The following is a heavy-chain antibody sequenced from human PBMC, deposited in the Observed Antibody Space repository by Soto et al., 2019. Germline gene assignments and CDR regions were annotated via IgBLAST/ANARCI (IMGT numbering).Heavy chain of an antibody. Sequence: QVQLVQSGAEVKKPGSSVKVSCKASGGTFSSYAISWVRQAPGQGLEWMGGIIPIFGTAHYAQKFQGRVTSPADKSKXTAYMELSSLRSEDTAVYYCAIAPRAYSSSWFFDYWGQGTLVTVSS. CDR2: IIPIFGTA. CDR3: AIAPRAYSSSWFFDY. V-gene: IGHV1-69*14. J-gene: IGHJ4*02. CDR1: GGTFSSYA. D-gene: IGHD6-13*01.